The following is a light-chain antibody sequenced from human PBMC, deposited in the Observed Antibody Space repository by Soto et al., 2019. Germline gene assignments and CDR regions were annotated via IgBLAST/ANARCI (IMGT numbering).Light chain of an antibody. Sequence: EILLPQSPRTLSLSPGERATLSCRASQSVSNNYLAWYQQKPGQAPRLLIYGASNRATGIPDRFSGSGSGTDFTLTISRLEPEDFAVYYCQQYGSSGTFGQGTKVDI. CDR1: QSVSNNY. CDR2: GAS. V-gene: IGKV3-20*01. CDR3: QQYGSSGT. J-gene: IGKJ1*01.